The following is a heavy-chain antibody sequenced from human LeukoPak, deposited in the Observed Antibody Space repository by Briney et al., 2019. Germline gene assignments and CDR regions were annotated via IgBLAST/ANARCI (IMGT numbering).Heavy chain of an antibody. D-gene: IGHD4-17*01. CDR3: ARGTVTTDYFLH. CDR2: IHYSGAT. J-gene: IGHJ1*01. Sequence: SETLSLTCTVSGGSISTYHWSWIRQPPGKGLEWIGYIHYSGATNYNPSLKSRVTISVDTSKNQFSLKLTSVTAADTAVYYCARGTVTTDYFLHWGQGTLVTVSS. CDR1: GGSISTYH. V-gene: IGHV4-59*01.